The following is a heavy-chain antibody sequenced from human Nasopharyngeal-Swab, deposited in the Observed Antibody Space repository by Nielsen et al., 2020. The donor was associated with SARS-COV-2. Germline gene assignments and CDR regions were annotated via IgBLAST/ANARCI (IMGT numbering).Heavy chain of an antibody. V-gene: IGHV3-11*04. CDR3: ARDAGWGGKYGSNWFDP. Sequence: GESLKISCAASGFTFSNYWMSWVRQAPGKGLEWLSYMSNDSYVIKYADSVKGRFTVSRDNAKNSLYLQMNSLTPEDTAMYYCARDAGWGGKYGSNWFDPWGQGTLVTVSS. CDR2: MSNDSYVI. CDR1: GFTFSNYW. D-gene: IGHD1-26*01. J-gene: IGHJ5*02.